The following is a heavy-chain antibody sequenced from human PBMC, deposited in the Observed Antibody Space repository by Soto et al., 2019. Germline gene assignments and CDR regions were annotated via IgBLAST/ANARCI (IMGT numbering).Heavy chain of an antibody. D-gene: IGHD6-6*01. CDR1: KFTFSNYW. V-gene: IGHV3-74*01. CDR2: INSDGSST. CDR3: ASDLFSYSSSSHY. Sequence: EVHLVESGGGLVQPGGALRLSCAASKFTFSNYWMHWVRQAPGKWLVWVSRINSDGSSTSYADSVKGRFTISRDNAKNTLYLQMNSLRAEDTAVYYCASDLFSYSSSSHYWSQGTLLTVSS. J-gene: IGHJ4*02.